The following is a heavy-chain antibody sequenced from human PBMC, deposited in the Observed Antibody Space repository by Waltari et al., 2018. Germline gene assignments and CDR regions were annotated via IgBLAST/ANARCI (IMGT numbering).Heavy chain of an antibody. D-gene: IGHD6-25*01. Sequence: QVQLVESGGGVVQPGRSLRLSCAASGFTFSSYAMHWVRQAPGKGLELVAVISYDGSNKYYADSVKGRFTISRDNSKNTLYLQMNSLRAEDTAVYYCARDNGYNLFDYWGQGTLVTVSS. CDR1: GFTFSSYA. CDR3: ARDNGYNLFDY. V-gene: IGHV3-30-3*01. J-gene: IGHJ4*02. CDR2: ISYDGSNK.